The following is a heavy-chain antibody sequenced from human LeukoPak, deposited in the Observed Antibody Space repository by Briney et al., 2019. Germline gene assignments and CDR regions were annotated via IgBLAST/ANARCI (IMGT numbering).Heavy chain of an antibody. CDR3: ARGTGEGYTYGRYYFDY. D-gene: IGHD5-18*01. CDR1: RYTFTGYY. V-gene: IGHV1-2*02. J-gene: IGHJ4*02. CDR2: INPNSGVT. Sequence: ASVTVSCKASRYTFTGYYMHWVRQAPGQGLEWMGWINPNSGVTDCAQNFQGRVTMTRDTSISTAYVELSRLRSDDTAVYYCARGTGEGYTYGRYYFDYWGQGTLVTVSS.